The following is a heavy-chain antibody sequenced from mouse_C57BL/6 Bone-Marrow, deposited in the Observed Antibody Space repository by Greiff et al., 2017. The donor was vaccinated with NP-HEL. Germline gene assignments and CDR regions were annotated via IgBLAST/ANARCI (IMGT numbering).Heavy chain of an antibody. CDR3: ATFLHYYGSSFDY. J-gene: IGHJ2*01. V-gene: IGHV5-17*01. Sequence: EVKVEESGGGLVKPGGSLKLSCAASGFTFSDYGMHWVRQAPEKGLEWVAYISSGSSTIYYADTVKGRFTISRDNAKNTLFLQMTSLRSEDTAMYYCATFLHYYGSSFDYWGQGTTLTVSS. D-gene: IGHD1-1*01. CDR1: GFTFSDYG. CDR2: ISSGSSTI.